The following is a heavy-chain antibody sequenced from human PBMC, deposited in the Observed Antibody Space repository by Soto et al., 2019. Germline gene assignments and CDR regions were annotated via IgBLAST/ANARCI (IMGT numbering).Heavy chain of an antibody. CDR3: ARERDPLTTVTEIDY. D-gene: IGHD4-17*01. CDR1: GFTFSHHT. J-gene: IGHJ4*02. Sequence: QVHLVESGGGMVQPGKSLRVSCTVSGFTFSHHTLHWVRQAPGRGLEWVALIWYDGSNKYYADRVKGRFTIFRANSKSTLYLQMSSLRAEDTAVYYCARERDPLTTVTEIDYWGLGTLVTVSS. CDR2: IWYDGSNK. V-gene: IGHV3-33*01.